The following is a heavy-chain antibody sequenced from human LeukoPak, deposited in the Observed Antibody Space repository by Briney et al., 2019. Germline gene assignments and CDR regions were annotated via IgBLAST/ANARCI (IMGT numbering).Heavy chain of an antibody. CDR1: GGSITGYY. D-gene: IGHD1-26*01. CDR2: VFYEGGT. Sequence: PSETLSLTCTVSGGSITGYYWSWIRQPPGKGLEWVGYVFYEGGTLYNPSLKSRVTISVDTSKTQFSLKLTSVTAADTAVYYCARERPDSGNYYRRGDAFDIWGQGTMVTVSS. CDR3: ARERPDSGNYYRRGDAFDI. J-gene: IGHJ3*02. V-gene: IGHV4-59*12.